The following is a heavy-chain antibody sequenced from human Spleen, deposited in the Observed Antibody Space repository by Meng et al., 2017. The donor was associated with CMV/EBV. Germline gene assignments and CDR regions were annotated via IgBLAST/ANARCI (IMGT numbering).Heavy chain of an antibody. Sequence: CAASGFTFTNSAMNWVRQAPGKGLEWVSVIYTGGSRTYYADSVKGRFTISRDNSKNTLYLQMNSLRAEDTAVYYCARDVGLTALDYWGQGTLVTVSS. J-gene: IGHJ4*02. CDR3: ARDVGLTALDY. V-gene: IGHV3-23*03. D-gene: IGHD3-10*01. CDR2: IYTGGSRT. CDR1: GFTFTNSA.